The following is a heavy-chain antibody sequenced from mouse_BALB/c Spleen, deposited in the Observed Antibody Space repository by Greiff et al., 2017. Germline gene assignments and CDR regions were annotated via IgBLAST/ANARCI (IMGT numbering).Heavy chain of an antibody. V-gene: IGHV1-15*01. J-gene: IGHJ2*01. D-gene: IGHD1-1*01. CDR3: TRAYGNSYDY. CDR1: GYTFTDYE. CDR2: IDPETGGT. Sequence: VQLQESGAELVRPGASVTLSCKASGYTFTDYEMHWVKQTPVHGLEWIGAIDPETGGTAYNQKFKGKATLTADKSSSTAYMELRSLTSEDSAVYYCTRAYGNSYDYWGQGTTLTVSS.